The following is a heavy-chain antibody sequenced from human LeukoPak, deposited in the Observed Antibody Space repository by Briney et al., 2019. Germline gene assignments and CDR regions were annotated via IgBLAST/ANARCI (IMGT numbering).Heavy chain of an antibody. D-gene: IGHD3-22*01. CDR1: WYTFSSYW. Sequence: GEALKISCKGSWYTFSSYWICWGGQMAGERLGWMGIIYPGDSDTRYSPSFQGQVIISADKSISTAYLQWSSLKASDTAMYYCAFLNSGYFYTKYWGQGALVTVSS. CDR2: IYPGDSDT. V-gene: IGHV5-51*01. J-gene: IGHJ4*02. CDR3: AFLNSGYFYTKY.